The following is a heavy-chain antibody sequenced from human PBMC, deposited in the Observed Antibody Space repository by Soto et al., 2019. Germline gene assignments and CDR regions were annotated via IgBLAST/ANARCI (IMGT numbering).Heavy chain of an antibody. CDR1: GFTFSNYG. CDR3: AKGLGTSSWYVLDY. V-gene: IGHV3-30*18. D-gene: IGHD6-13*01. Sequence: QVQLVESGGGVVQPGRSLRLSCAASGFTFSNYGMHWVRQAPGKGLEWVAVISYDGSNKYYADSVKGRFTISRDNSKNTLYLQMNSLRADDTAVYYCAKGLGTSSWYVLDYWGQGTLVTVSS. J-gene: IGHJ4*02. CDR2: ISYDGSNK.